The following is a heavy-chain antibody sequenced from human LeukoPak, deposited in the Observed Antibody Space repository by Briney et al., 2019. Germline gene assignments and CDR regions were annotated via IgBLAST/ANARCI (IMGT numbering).Heavy chain of an antibody. J-gene: IGHJ4*02. V-gene: IGHV1-2*06. CDR1: GYTFTGYY. Sequence: ASVKVPCKASGYTFTGYYMHWVRQAPGQGLEWMGRINPNSGGTNYAQKFQGRVTMTRDTSISTAYMELSRLRSDDTAVYYCARIRCSSTSCLFDYWGQGTLVTVSS. CDR2: INPNSGGT. CDR3: ARIRCSSTSCLFDY. D-gene: IGHD2-2*01.